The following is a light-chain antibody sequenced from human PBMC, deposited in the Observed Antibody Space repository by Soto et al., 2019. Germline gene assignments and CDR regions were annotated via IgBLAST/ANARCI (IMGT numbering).Light chain of an antibody. V-gene: IGKV3-20*01. CDR2: GAS. Sequence: EIVLTQSPGTLSLSPGERATLSCRASQSVSSSYLAWYQQKPGQAPRLLIYGASSRATGIPDRFSGSGSGTDFTLTISRLEPEDFAVYYCQQYGSSPVAFGQGKKVEIQ. J-gene: IGKJ1*01. CDR3: QQYGSSPVA. CDR1: QSVSSSY.